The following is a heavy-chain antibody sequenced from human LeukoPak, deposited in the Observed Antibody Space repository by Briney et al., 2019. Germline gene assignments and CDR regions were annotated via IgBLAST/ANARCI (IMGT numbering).Heavy chain of an antibody. CDR1: GFTFSSYA. V-gene: IGHV3-64D*06. CDR3: VKGSGHQYNWFDP. J-gene: IGHJ5*02. CDR2: ISSNGGST. Sequence: GGSLRLSCSASGFTFSSYAMHWVRQAPGKGLEYVSAISSNGGSTYYADSVKGRFTIPRDNSENTLYLQMSSLRAEDTAVYYCVKGSGHQYNWFDPWGQGTLVTVSS. D-gene: IGHD6-19*01.